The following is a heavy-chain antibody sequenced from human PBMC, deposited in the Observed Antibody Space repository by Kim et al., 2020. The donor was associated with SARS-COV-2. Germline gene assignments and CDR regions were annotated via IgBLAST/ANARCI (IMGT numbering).Heavy chain of an antibody. CDR3: ARDSDFDL. CDR1: GFSFKTYT. V-gene: IGHV3-21*01. CDR2: ISSGGNYI. D-gene: IGHD3-10*01. J-gene: IGHJ2*01. Sequence: GGSLRLSCAASGFSFKTYTMNWVRQAPLKGLEWVSSISSGGNYIYYTDSVKGRFTISRDNDKNSLSLQMKSLRPEDTAVYYCARDSDFDLWGRGTLVTVSS.